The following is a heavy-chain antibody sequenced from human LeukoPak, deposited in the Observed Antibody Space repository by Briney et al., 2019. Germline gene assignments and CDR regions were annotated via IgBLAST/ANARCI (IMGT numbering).Heavy chain of an antibody. J-gene: IGHJ4*02. CDR3: ARHDWQQQSPGW. Sequence: SETLSLTCGVYGGSFSAYYWSWIRQPPGKGLEWIGEIYHSGSTNYNPSLKSRVTISVDTSKNQFSLKLNSVTAADTAVYYCARHDWQQQSPGWWGQGTLVTVSS. V-gene: IGHV4-34*01. D-gene: IGHD6-13*01. CDR2: IYHSGST. CDR1: GGSFSAYY.